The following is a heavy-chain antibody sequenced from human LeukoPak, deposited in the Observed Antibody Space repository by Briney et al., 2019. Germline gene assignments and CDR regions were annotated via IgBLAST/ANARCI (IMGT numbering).Heavy chain of an antibody. D-gene: IGHD7-27*01. V-gene: IGHV4-30-4*07. CDR2: IFYSGSA. Sequence: PSQTLSLTCAVSGGSINNGGYSWSWIRQPPGKGLEWIGYIFYSGSAYYNPSLKSRVTISVDTSKNQFSLNLSSVTAADTAVYYCARDRTGTFDYWGQGTLVTVSS. J-gene: IGHJ4*02. CDR3: ARDRTGTFDY. CDR1: GGSINNGGYS.